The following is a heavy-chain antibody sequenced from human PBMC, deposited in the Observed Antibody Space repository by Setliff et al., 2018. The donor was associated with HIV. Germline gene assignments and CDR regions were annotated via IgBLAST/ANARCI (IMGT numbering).Heavy chain of an antibody. Sequence: PSETLSLTCTVSGASISSDAYFWICIPQHPGKGLEWMGYIYYTGSTYYNLSLKSRMIISLDTSKNQLFLTLNSVTSADTAIYYCARGGRKELTDNWGQGTMVTVSS. V-gene: IGHV4-31*03. CDR1: GASISSDAYF. CDR3: ARGGRKELTDN. CDR2: IYYTGST. J-gene: IGHJ4*02. D-gene: IGHD3-16*01.